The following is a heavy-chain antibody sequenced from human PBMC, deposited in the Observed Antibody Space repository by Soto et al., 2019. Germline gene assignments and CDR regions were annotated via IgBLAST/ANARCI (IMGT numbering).Heavy chain of an antibody. Sequence: ASVKVSCKASGYTFTSYGISWVRQAPGQGLEWMGWISAYNGNTNYAQKLQGRVTMTTDTSTSTAYMELRSLRSDDTAVYYCARDKSGSPDNWFDPWGQGTLVTVSS. J-gene: IGHJ5*02. V-gene: IGHV1-18*01. D-gene: IGHD3-10*01. CDR2: ISAYNGNT. CDR3: ARDKSGSPDNWFDP. CDR1: GYTFTSYG.